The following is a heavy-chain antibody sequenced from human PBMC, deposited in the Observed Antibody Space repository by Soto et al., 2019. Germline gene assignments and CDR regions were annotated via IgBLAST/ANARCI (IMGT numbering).Heavy chain of an antibody. Sequence: ESGGGLVQPGGSLRLSCAASGFTFSSYGMNWVRQAPGKGLEWVSYISSSSSTIYYADSVKGRFTISRDNAKNSLYLQMNSLRAEDTAVYYCARANYYGSPGDFDYWGQGTLVTVSS. CDR2: ISSSSSTI. J-gene: IGHJ4*02. CDR3: ARANYYGSPGDFDY. V-gene: IGHV3-48*01. D-gene: IGHD3-10*01. CDR1: GFTFSSYG.